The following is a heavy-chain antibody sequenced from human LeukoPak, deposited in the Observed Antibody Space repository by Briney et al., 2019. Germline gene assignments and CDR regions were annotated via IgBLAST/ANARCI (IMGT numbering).Heavy chain of an antibody. D-gene: IGHD3-22*01. CDR3: ARGGYYDSSGYYDVKGFDI. CDR1: DFTFKNFW. Sequence: GGSLRLSCAVSDFTFKNFWLHWVRQAPGEGLVWVSRINTAGSITNYADSVKGRFTISRDNANNRLYLQMNSLRVEDTAVYYCARGGYYDSSGYYDVKGFDIWGQGTMVTVSS. CDR2: INTAGSIT. V-gene: IGHV3-74*01. J-gene: IGHJ3*02.